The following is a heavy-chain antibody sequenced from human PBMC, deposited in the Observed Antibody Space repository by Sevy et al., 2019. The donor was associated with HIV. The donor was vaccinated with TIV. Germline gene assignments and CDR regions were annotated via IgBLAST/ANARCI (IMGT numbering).Heavy chain of an antibody. D-gene: IGHD1-26*01. J-gene: IGHJ4*02. CDR1: GGSITSLY. V-gene: IGHV4-59*08. CDR2: IYYIGNT. Sequence: SETLSLTCTVSGGSITSLYWGWIRQPPGKGLEWIAHIYYIGNTNYNPSLKSRVTISLDTSKKQFTLRLSSVTAADTAIYDCAGDNAWGRGYSWGQGTLVTVSS. CDR3: AGDNAWGRGYS.